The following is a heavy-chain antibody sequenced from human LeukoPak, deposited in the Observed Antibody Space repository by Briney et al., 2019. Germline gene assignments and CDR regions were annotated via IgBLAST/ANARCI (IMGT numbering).Heavy chain of an antibody. CDR1: DGSISSYY. D-gene: IGHD1-26*01. V-gene: IGHV4-59*01. Sequence: SETLSLTCTVSDGSISSYYWSWIRQPPGKGLEWIGHIYDSGSTNYNPSLKSRVTISVDTSKNQFSLKLSSVTAADTAVYYCARGIVGATTRGYFDYWGQGTLVTVSS. CDR2: IYDSGST. CDR3: ARGIVGATTRGYFDY. J-gene: IGHJ4*02.